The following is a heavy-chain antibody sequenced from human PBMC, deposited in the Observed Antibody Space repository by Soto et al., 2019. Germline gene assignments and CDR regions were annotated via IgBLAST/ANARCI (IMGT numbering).Heavy chain of an antibody. D-gene: IGHD6-6*01. CDR1: AYTFTSYY. V-gene: IGHV1-46*03. Sequence: ASVKVSFKASAYTFTSYYIHWVRQAPGQGLEWMGLINPSGGGTIYAQNFQGRVTMTGDTSTSTVYMELSSLRSEDTALYYCSRGGISTIATRSDAFDLWGRGTMVTVSS. CDR3: SRGGISTIATRSDAFDL. J-gene: IGHJ3*01. CDR2: INPSGGGT.